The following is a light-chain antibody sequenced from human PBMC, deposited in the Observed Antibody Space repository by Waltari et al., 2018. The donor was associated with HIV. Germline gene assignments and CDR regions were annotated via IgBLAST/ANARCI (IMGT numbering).Light chain of an antibody. CDR2: GKN. V-gene: IGLV3-19*01. Sequence: SSEVTQVPAVSVALGQTVKITCPGDNLRTYYASWYQQRPGQAPVLVSYGKNKRPSESPDRFSSSASRNTASLTITGAQAEDEADYYCKTRDRSGNLYVFGTGTTVTVL. J-gene: IGLJ1*01. CDR3: KTRDRSGNLYV. CDR1: NLRTYY.